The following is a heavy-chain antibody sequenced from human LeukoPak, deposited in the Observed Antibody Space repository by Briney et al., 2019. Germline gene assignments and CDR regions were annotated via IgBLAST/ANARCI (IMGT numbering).Heavy chain of an antibody. CDR2: IYTSGST. D-gene: IGHD4-23*01. Sequence: SETLSLTCTVSGGSISSSSYYWGWIRQPAGKGLEWIGRIYTSGSTNYNPSLKSRVTMSVDTSKNQFSLKLSSVTAADTAVYYCASSPDYGGNSVYWGQGTLVTVSS. J-gene: IGHJ4*02. CDR1: GGSISSSSYY. V-gene: IGHV4-61*02. CDR3: ASSPDYGGNSVY.